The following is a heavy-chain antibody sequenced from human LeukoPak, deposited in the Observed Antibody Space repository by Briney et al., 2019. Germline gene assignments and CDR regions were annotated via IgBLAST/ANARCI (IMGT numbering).Heavy chain of an antibody. CDR2: ISGSGGST. CDR1: GFTFSSYA. J-gene: IGHJ4*02. CDR3: ARTMRFGGYFDY. D-gene: IGHD3-16*01. V-gene: IGHV3-23*01. Sequence: GGSLTLSCAASGFTFSSYAMSWVRQAPGKGLEWVSAISGSGGSTYYADSVKGRFTISRDNSKNTLYLQMNSLRAEDTAVYYCARTMRFGGYFDYWGQGTLVTVSS.